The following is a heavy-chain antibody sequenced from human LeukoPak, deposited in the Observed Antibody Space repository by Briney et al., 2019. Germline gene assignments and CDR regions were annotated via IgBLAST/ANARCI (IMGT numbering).Heavy chain of an antibody. CDR3: ASQGCFDY. CDR1: GFTFSSYG. Sequence: PGGSLRLSCAASGFTFSSYGMSWVRQAPGKGLEWVANIKQDGSEKYYVDSVKGRFTISRDNAKNSLYLQMNTVRDEDTAVYDCASQGCFDYGCQGNGVTVS. CDR2: IKQDGSEK. V-gene: IGHV3-7*01. D-gene: IGHD2-15*01. J-gene: IGHJ4*02.